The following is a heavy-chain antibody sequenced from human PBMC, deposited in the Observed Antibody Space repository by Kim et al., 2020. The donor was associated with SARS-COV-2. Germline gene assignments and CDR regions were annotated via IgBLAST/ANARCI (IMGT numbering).Heavy chain of an antibody. Sequence: SQTLSLTCAISGDSVSSNSAAWNWIRQSPSRGLEWLGRTYYRSKWYNDYAVSVKSRITINPDTSKNQFSLQLNSVTPEDTAVYYCARDSWVSKGYSYGRNYYYGMDVWGQGTTVTVSS. D-gene: IGHD5-18*01. CDR3: ARDSWVSKGYSYGRNYYYGMDV. V-gene: IGHV6-1*01. J-gene: IGHJ6*02. CDR2: TYYRSKWYN. CDR1: GDSVSSNSAA.